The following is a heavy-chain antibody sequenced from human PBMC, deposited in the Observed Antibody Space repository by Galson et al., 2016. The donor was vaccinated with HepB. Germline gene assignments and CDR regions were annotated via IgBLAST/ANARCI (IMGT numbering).Heavy chain of an antibody. CDR3: ARIRGIVGGAGGFDY. J-gene: IGHJ4*02. D-gene: IGHD1-26*01. V-gene: IGHV2-70*01. CDR2: IDWDDDK. CDR1: GFSLSTSGMC. Sequence: PALVKPTQTLTLTCTFSGFSLSTSGMCVSWIRQPPGKALEWLALIDWDDDKYYSTSLKARLTISKDTSKNQVVLTMTNMEPVDTATYYLARIRGIVGGAGGFDYWGQGTLVTVSS.